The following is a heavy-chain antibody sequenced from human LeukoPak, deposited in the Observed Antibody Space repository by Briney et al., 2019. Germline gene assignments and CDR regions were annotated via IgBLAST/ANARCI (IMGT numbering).Heavy chain of an antibody. CDR2: ISAYNGNT. D-gene: IGHD5-12*01. J-gene: IGHJ4*02. Sequence: ASVKVSCKASGYTFTSYGISWVRQAPGQGLEWMGWISAYNGNTNCAQKLQGRVTMTTDTSTSTAYMELRSLRSDDTAVYYCARNPRGYSGYDAIDYWGQGTLVTVSS. CDR1: GYTFTSYG. CDR3: ARNPRGYSGYDAIDY. V-gene: IGHV1-18*01.